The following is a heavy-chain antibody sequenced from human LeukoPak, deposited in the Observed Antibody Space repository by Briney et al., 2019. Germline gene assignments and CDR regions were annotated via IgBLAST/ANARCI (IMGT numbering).Heavy chain of an antibody. D-gene: IGHD3-16*01. Sequence: PGGSLRLSCAASGFRFSSYAMSWVRQAPGKGLEWISSISGSVGNTNYADSVKGRFTISRDNSKNTLYLQMNSLRDEDTAVYYCARDALRGYYFDYWGQGTLVTVSS. CDR2: ISGSVGNT. CDR1: GFRFSSYA. V-gene: IGHV3-23*01. J-gene: IGHJ4*02. CDR3: ARDALRGYYFDY.